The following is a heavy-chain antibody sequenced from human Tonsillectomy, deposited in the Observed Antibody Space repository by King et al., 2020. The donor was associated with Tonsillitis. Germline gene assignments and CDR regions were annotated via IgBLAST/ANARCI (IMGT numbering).Heavy chain of an antibody. Sequence: VQLVESGGGVVQPGRSLRLSCAASGFTFSSYGMHWVRQAPGKGLEWVAVIWYDGSNKNYADSVKGRFTISRDNSKNTLYLQMNSLRAEDTAVYYCARDYENYDILTGLGYWGQGTLVTVSS. CDR3: ARDYENYDILTGLGY. D-gene: IGHD3-9*01. CDR1: GFTFSSYG. CDR2: IWYDGSNK. V-gene: IGHV3-33*01. J-gene: IGHJ4*02.